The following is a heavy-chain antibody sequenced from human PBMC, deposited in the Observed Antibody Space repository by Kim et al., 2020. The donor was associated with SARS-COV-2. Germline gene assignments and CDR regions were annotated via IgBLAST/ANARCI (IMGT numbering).Heavy chain of an antibody. V-gene: IGHV3-48*03. CDR2: ISSSGSTI. D-gene: IGHD1-20*01. CDR3: ARDSGRYRYNWNDAEFDY. Sequence: GGSLRLSCAASGFTFSSYEMNWVRQAPGKGLEWVSYISSSGSTIYYADSVKGRFTISRDNAKNSLYLQMNSLRAEDTAVYYRARDSGRYRYNWNDAEFDYWGQGTLVTVSS. CDR1: GFTFSSYE. J-gene: IGHJ4*02.